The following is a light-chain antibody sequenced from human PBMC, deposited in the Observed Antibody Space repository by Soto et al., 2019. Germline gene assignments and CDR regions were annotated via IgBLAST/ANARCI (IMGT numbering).Light chain of an antibody. V-gene: IGKV2-30*01. CDR1: QSLVYTDGNPY. CDR3: VQCTRWPRT. CDR2: QVS. J-gene: IGKJ4*01. Sequence: DVVMTQSPLSLPVTLGQPTCIYCSSSQSLVYTDGNPYLNWFHQRPGQPPRRLLHQVSNRDSGVPDRFSGDGSGTAFTLNIDRVEAEDVGVYYCVQCTRWPRTIGGGTTVEIK.